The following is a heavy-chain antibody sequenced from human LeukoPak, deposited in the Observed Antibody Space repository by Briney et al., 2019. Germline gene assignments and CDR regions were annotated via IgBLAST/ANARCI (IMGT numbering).Heavy chain of an antibody. V-gene: IGHV3-30-3*02. D-gene: IGHD4-17*01. CDR3: AKIGATTVRVYYFDY. J-gene: IGHJ4*02. Sequence: WIRQAPGKGLEWVAVISYDGSNKYYADSVKGRFTISRDNSKNTLYLQMNSLRAEDTAVYYCAKIGATTVRVYYFDYWGQGTLVTVSS. CDR2: ISYDGSNK.